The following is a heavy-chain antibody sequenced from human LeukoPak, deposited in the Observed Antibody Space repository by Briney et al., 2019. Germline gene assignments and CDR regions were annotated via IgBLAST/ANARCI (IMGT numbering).Heavy chain of an antibody. J-gene: IGHJ3*02. V-gene: IGHV1-24*01. D-gene: IGHD1-26*01. CDR1: GYTPTELS. CDR2: FDPEDGET. CDR3: ATASYSGSYFAFDI. Sequence: GASVKVSCKVSGYTPTELSMHWVRQARGKGLEWMGGFDPEDGETIYAQKFQGRVTMTEDTSTDTAYMELSSLRSEDTAVYYCATASYSGSYFAFDIWGQGTMVTVSS.